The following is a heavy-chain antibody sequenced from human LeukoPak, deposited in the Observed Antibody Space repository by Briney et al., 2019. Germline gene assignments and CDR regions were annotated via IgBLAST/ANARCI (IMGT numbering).Heavy chain of an antibody. CDR3: ARGTFDDILTGYYLNWFDP. J-gene: IGHJ5*02. CDR2: ISSSGSTM. CDR1: GFTFGSYFRSYV. D-gene: IGHD3-9*01. Sequence: QPGGSLRLSCAASGFTFGSYFRSYVMSWVRQAPGKGLEWVSYISSSGSTMYYADSVKGRFTISRDNAKNSLYLQMNSLRAEDTAVYYCARGTFDDILTGYYLNWFDPWGQGTLVTVSS. V-gene: IGHV3-48*03.